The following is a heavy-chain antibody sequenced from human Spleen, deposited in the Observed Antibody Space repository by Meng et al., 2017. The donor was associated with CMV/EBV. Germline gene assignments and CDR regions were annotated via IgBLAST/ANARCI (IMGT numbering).Heavy chain of an antibody. D-gene: IGHD4-17*01. J-gene: IGHJ4*02. Sequence: CAASGFIFSRYWMTWVRQAPGKGLEWVANIKQDGSEEYYVDSVKGRFTISRDNAKNSLYLQMNSLRAEDTAVYYCARDLNGDPSFDYWGQGTLVTVSS. V-gene: IGHV3-7*01. CDR2: IKQDGSEE. CDR1: GFIFSRYW. CDR3: ARDLNGDPSFDY.